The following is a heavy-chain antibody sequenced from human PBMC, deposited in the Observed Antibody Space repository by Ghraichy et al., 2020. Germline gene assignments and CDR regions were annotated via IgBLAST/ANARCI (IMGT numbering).Heavy chain of an antibody. V-gene: IGHV3-73*01. D-gene: IGHD1-26*01. Sequence: GALNISCAASGFIFSGSAMHWVRQASGKGLEWVGRIRSKSDSYATAYSASVKGRFTISRDASKNTAYLQMNSLKTEDTAVYYCTRSVGGSYLAFGGQGTLVTVSS. J-gene: IGHJ4*02. CDR3: TRSVGGSYLAF. CDR2: IRSKSDSYAT. CDR1: GFIFSGSA.